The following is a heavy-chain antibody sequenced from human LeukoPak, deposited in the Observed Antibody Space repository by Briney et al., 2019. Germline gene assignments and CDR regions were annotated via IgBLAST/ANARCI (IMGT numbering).Heavy chain of an antibody. D-gene: IGHD2-2*01. CDR2: ISSSSTYI. V-gene: IGHV3-21*06. CDR3: ARDLRQLPVLAWEGEFDY. CDR1: GFTFSSYS. Sequence: KPGGSLRLSCAASGFTFSSYSMNWVRQAPGKGLEWVSSISSSSTYIYYADSVKGRFTISRDNAKNSLYLQMNSLRAEDTAVYYCARDLRQLPVLAWEGEFDYWGQGTLVTVSS. J-gene: IGHJ4*02.